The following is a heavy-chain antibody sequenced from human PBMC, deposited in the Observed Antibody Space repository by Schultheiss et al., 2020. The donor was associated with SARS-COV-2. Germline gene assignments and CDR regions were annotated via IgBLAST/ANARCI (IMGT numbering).Heavy chain of an antibody. J-gene: IGHJ3*02. CDR2: IKQDGSEK. V-gene: IGHV3-7*01. D-gene: IGHD6-19*01. Sequence: GGSLRLSCAASGFTFSSYWMHWVRQAPGKGLEWVANIKQDGSEKYYVDSVKGRFTISRDNAKNALYLQMNSLRAEDTAVYYCARIDSSGWLGDAFDIWGQGTRVTVSS. CDR1: GFTFSSYW. CDR3: ARIDSSGWLGDAFDI.